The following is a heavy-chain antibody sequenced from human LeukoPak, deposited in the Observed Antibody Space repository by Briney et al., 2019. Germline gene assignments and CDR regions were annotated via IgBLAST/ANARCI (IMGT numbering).Heavy chain of an antibody. D-gene: IGHD2-8*01. J-gene: IGHJ4*02. CDR3: ARRGLNGVDY. CDR2: INTDGSST. Sequence: PGGSLLLSCAASGCAFSSYWMHWVRQAPGRGLVWVSRINTDGSSTSYADSVKGRFTISRDNAKNTLYLQLNSLRAEDTAVYYCARRGLNGVDYWGQGTLVTVSS. V-gene: IGHV3-74*01. CDR1: GCAFSSYW.